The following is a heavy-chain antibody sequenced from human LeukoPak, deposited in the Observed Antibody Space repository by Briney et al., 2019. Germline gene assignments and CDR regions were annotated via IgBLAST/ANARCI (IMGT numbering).Heavy chain of an antibody. CDR1: GYTFTSYD. V-gene: IGHV1-18*01. J-gene: IGHJ4*02. Sequence: GASVKVSCKASGYTFTSYDTNWVRQATGQGLEWMGWISAYNGNTNYAQKLQGRVTMTTDTSTSKAYMELRSLRSDDTAVYYCARAGRSWGSYRYSDWFDYWGQGTLVTVSS. D-gene: IGHD3-16*02. CDR3: ARAGRSWGSYRYSDWFDY. CDR2: ISAYNGNT.